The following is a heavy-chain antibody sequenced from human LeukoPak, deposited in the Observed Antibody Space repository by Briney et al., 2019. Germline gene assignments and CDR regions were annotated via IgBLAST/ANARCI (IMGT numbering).Heavy chain of an antibody. V-gene: IGHV4-39*07. Sequence: KSSETLSLTCTVSGGSISSSSYYWGWIRQPPGKGLEWIGSIHHSGSTYYNPSLKSRVTISVDTSKNQFSLRLSSVTAADTAVYYCARVRYSGNYFYLDNWGQGTLVTVSS. CDR1: GGSISSSSYY. D-gene: IGHD1-26*01. J-gene: IGHJ4*02. CDR2: IHHSGST. CDR3: ARVRYSGNYFYLDN.